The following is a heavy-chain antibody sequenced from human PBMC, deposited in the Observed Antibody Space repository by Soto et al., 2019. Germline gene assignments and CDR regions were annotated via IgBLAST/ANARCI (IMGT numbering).Heavy chain of an antibody. CDR2: IYYSGST. CDR3: ARCPSYGYPYNWFDP. V-gene: IGHV4-39*07. CDR1: GGSISSSSYY. J-gene: IGHJ5*02. Sequence: SETLSLTCTVSGGSISSSSYYWGWIRQPPGKGLEWIGSIYYSGSTYYNPSLKSRVTISVDTSKNQFSLKLSSVTAADTAVYYCARCPSYGYPYNWFDPRGQGTLVTVSS. D-gene: IGHD5-18*01.